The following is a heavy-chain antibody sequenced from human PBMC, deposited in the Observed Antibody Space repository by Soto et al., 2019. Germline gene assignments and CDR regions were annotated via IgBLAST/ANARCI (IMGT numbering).Heavy chain of an antibody. CDR1: GVPISSDDW. J-gene: IGHJ5*02. D-gene: IGHD3-3*01. CDR3: ARGNDNSDFLSHWSLAP. V-gene: IGHV4-4*02. CDR2: MYETGTT. Sequence: QVQLQESGPGLVKPSGTLTLTCVVSGVPISSDDWWTWVRQPPGKGLQWIGEMYETGTTNYNPSLKSRVTISVDKSNNQVSLRLISVTAADTAVYYCARGNDNSDFLSHWSLAPWGQGTLVTVSS.